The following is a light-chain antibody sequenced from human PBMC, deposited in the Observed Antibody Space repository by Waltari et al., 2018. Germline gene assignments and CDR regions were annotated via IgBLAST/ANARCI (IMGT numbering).Light chain of an antibody. CDR2: DAS. V-gene: IGKV3-20*01. CDR1: QSVSRA. Sequence: EVVLTQSPGTLSLSPGEGATLSCRASQSVSRALAWYQQKPGQAPRLLIYDASRRATGLPDRFSGSGSGTDFSLTISRLEPEDFAVYYCQKYESLPATFGQGTKVEIK. J-gene: IGKJ1*01. CDR3: QKYESLPAT.